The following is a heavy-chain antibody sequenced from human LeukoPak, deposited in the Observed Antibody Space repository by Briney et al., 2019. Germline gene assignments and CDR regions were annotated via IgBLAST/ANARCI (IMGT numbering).Heavy chain of an antibody. CDR2: IRNDGSNK. Sequence: GGSLRLSCAASGFTFSSDGMHWVRQAPGKGLEWVAFIRNDGSNKYYGDSVKGRFTISRDPSKNTVYLQMGSLRPDDTALYYCAKERFDPWGQGTLVIVSS. CDR3: AKERFDP. CDR1: GFTFSSDG. J-gene: IGHJ5*02. V-gene: IGHV3-30*02.